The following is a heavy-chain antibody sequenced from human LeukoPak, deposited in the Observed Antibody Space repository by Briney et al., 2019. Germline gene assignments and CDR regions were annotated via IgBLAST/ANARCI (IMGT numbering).Heavy chain of an antibody. D-gene: IGHD1-26*01. CDR3: ARDRLVGALHDAFDI. V-gene: IGHV3-30*04. J-gene: IGHJ3*02. Sequence: PGRSLRLSCAASGFTFSSYAMHWVRQAPGKGLEWVAVISYDGSNKYYADSVKGRFTISRDNSKNTLYLQMNSLRAEDTAVYYCARDRLVGALHDAFDIWGQGTMVTVSS. CDR2: ISYDGSNK. CDR1: GFTFSSYA.